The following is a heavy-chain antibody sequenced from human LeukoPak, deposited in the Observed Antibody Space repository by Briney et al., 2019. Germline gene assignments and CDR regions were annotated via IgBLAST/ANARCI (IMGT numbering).Heavy chain of an antibody. CDR3: ARSALGGASAPQYFQH. J-gene: IGHJ1*01. Sequence: SETLSLTCTVSGGSISSYYWSWIRQPPGKGLEWIGYIYYSGSTNYNPSLKSRVTISVDTSKNQFSLKLSSVTAADTAVYYCARSALGGASAPQYFQHWGQGTLVTVSS. D-gene: IGHD3-16*01. V-gene: IGHV4-59*01. CDR1: GGSISSYY. CDR2: IYYSGST.